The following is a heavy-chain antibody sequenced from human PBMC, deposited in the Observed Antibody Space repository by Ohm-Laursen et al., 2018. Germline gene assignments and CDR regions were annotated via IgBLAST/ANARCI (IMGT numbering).Heavy chain of an antibody. J-gene: IGHJ4*02. CDR3: ATAVTRIHLWWNFDY. CDR2: LDPEDGET. D-gene: IGHD5-18*01. Sequence: SVKVSCKVSGYTLTDLSIHWVRQAPGKGLEWMGGLDPEDGETLYAQKFQGRVTMTEDRSTDTVYLELSTLKSEDTAVYYCATAVTRIHLWWNFDYWGQRTLVTVSS. V-gene: IGHV1-24*01. CDR1: GYTLTDLS.